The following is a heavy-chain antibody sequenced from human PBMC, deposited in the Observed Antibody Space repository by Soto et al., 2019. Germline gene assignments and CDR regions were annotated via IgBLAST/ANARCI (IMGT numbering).Heavy chain of an antibody. CDR2: ISGGGGGT. Sequence: GGSLRLSCAASGFSFNIFAMNWVRQAPGKGLEWVSGISGGGGGTYYADSVKGRFTISRDKSKNTLYLQMNSLRAEDTAVYYCAKRYCSSTTCSGSYYYYGMDVWGQGTTVTVSS. D-gene: IGHD2-2*01. V-gene: IGHV3-23*01. CDR1: GFSFNIFA. CDR3: AKRYCSSTTCSGSYYYYGMDV. J-gene: IGHJ6*02.